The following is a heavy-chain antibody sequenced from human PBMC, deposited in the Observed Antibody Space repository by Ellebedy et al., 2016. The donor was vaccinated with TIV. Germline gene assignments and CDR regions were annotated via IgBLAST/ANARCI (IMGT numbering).Heavy chain of an antibody. J-gene: IGHJ4*02. CDR1: GYNFSNNW. V-gene: IGHV5-10-1*01. Sequence: PGGSLRLSCKISGYNFSNNWISWVRQKPGKGLEWMGRIHPSDSDTDYRPSFRGHVTMSVDKSISFAFLQWSSLQASDTAMYYCARSSGGLTQYDNWGQGTLVTVS. D-gene: IGHD3-10*01. CDR2: IHPSDSDT. CDR3: ARSSGGLTQYDN.